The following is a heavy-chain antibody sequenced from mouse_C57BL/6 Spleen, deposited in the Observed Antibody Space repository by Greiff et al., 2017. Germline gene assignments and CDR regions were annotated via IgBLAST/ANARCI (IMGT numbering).Heavy chain of an antibody. CDR3: TTGYYGSSWYFDV. CDR1: GFNIKDYY. D-gene: IGHD1-1*01. J-gene: IGHJ1*03. Sequence: EVQRVESGAELVRPGASVKLSCTASGFNIKDYYMHWVKQRPEQGLEWIGRIDPEDGDTEYAPKFQGKATMTADTSSNTAYLQLSSLTSEDTAVYYCTTGYYGSSWYFDVWGTGTTVTVSS. V-gene: IGHV14-1*01. CDR2: IDPEDGDT.